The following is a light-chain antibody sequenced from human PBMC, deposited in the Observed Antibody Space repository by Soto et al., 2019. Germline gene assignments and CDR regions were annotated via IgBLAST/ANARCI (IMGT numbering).Light chain of an antibody. J-gene: IGKJ4*01. CDR3: QQANSFPLT. V-gene: IGKV1-12*01. CDR2: RVS. Sequence: IELTQSPSSVSASVGERVTITCRARQRIDRWLAWYQQKPGKAPNVQIYRVSNLQSGVPSRFNGYGSGTDFTLTISSLQPEDFATYYCQQANSFPLTFGGGTKVEIK. CDR1: QRIDRW.